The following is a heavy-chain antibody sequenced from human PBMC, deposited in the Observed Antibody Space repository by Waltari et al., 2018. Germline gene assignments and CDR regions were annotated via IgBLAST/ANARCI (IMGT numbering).Heavy chain of an antibody. Sequence: EVQLVESGGGLVKPGESLRLSCAASGVTFSSYSMNWVRQAPGKGLEWVSSISSSSSYIYYADSVKGRFTISRDNAKNSLYLQMNSLRAEDTAVYYCAAVVITDAFDIWGQGTMVTVSS. V-gene: IGHV3-21*01. CDR2: ISSSSSYI. J-gene: IGHJ3*02. CDR1: GVTFSSYS. CDR3: AAVVITDAFDI. D-gene: IGHD3-22*01.